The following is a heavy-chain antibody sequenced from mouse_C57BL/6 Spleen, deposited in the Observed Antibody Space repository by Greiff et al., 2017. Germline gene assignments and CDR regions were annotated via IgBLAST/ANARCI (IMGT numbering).Heavy chain of an antibody. CDR3: ARELVTTVVAKEFAY. D-gene: IGHD1-1*01. CDR1: GFTFSDYG. Sequence: EVKLVESGGGLVKPGGSLKLSCAASGFTFSDYGMHWVRQAPEKGLEWVAYISSGSSTIYYADTVKGRFTISRDNAKNTLFLQMTSLRSEDTAMYYCARELVTTVVAKEFAYGGQGTLVTVSA. CDR2: ISSGSSTI. V-gene: IGHV5-17*01. J-gene: IGHJ3*01.